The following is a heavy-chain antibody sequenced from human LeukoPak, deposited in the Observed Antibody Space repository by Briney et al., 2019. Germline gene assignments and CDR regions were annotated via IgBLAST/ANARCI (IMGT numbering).Heavy chain of an antibody. CDR3: AKAHLSYFIYFDY. CDR2: ISWNSRGI. J-gene: IGHJ4*02. Sequence: PGRSLRLSCEASGFTFQDYGMHWVRQVPGKGLEWVSGISWNSRGIGYADSVKGRFTISRDNSKNTLYLQMNSLRAEDTAVYYCAKAHLSYFIYFDYWGQGTLVTVSS. CDR1: GFTFQDYG. V-gene: IGHV3-9*01. D-gene: IGHD1-26*01.